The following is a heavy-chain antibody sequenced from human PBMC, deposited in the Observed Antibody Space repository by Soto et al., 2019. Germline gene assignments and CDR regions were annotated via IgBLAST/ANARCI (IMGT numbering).Heavy chain of an antibody. CDR3: AREKDSITIFGVVMPYGMDV. CDR1: GGSISSSNW. D-gene: IGHD3-3*01. J-gene: IGHJ6*02. Sequence: PSETLSLTCAVSGGSISSSNWWSWVRQPPGKGLEWIGYIYYSGSTYYNPSLKSRVTISVDTSKNQFSLKLSSVTAADTAVYYCAREKDSITIFGVVMPYGMDVWGQGTTVTVSS. V-gene: IGHV4-30-4*01. CDR2: IYYSGST.